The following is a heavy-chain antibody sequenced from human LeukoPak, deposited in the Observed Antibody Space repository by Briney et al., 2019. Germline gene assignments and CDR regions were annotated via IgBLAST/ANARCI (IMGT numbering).Heavy chain of an antibody. D-gene: IGHD6-19*01. CDR3: ARVTAVAGTSVGVDA. J-gene: IGHJ4*02. Sequence: GGSLRLSCAASGFTFSSYEMNWDRQAPGKGLEWISYISSSGSTTYYADSVKGRFTISRDNAKNTLYLQMNSLRAEDTAVYYCARVTAVAGTSVGVDAWGQGILVTVS. CDR2: ISSSGSTT. CDR1: GFTFSSYE. V-gene: IGHV3-48*03.